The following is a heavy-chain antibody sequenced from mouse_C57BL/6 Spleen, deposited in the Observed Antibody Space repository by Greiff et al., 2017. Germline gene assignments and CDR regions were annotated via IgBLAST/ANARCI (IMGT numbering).Heavy chain of an antibody. CDR1: GYTFTSYW. CDR2: IDPSDSYT. Sequence: VKLQQSGAELVKPGASVKLSCKASGYTFTSYWMQWVKQRPGQGLEWIGEIDPSDSYTNYNQKFKGKATLTVDTSSSTAYMQLSSLTSEDSAVYYCAKWGPYGSGYFDVWGTGTTVTVSS. D-gene: IGHD1-1*01. V-gene: IGHV1-50*01. J-gene: IGHJ1*03. CDR3: AKWGPYGSGYFDV.